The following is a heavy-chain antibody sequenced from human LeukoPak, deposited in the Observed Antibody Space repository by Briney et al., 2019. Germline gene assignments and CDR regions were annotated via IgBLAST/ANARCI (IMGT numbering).Heavy chain of an antibody. Sequence: SQTLSLTCTVSGGSISSGGYYWSWIRQHPGKGLEWVGYIYYSGSTYYNPSLKSRVTISVDTSKNQFSLKLSSVTAADTAVYYCASGPAAIRWFDPWGQGTLVTVSS. CDR1: GGSISSGGYY. CDR2: IYYSGST. V-gene: IGHV4-31*03. D-gene: IGHD2-2*01. J-gene: IGHJ5*02. CDR3: ASGPAAIRWFDP.